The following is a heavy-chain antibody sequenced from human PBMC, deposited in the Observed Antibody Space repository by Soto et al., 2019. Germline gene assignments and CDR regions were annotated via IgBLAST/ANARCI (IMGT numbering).Heavy chain of an antibody. D-gene: IGHD3-3*01. V-gene: IGHV4-59*01. CDR1: GGSISSYY. CDR3: ARDLLRFFPPDRDFDI. CDR2: IYYSGST. J-gene: IGHJ3*02. Sequence: SETLSLTCTVSGGSISSYYWSWIRQPPGKGLEWIGYIYYSGSTNYNPSLKSPVTISVDTSKNQFSLKLSSVTAADTAVYYCARDLLRFFPPDRDFDILGQGTMVTVS.